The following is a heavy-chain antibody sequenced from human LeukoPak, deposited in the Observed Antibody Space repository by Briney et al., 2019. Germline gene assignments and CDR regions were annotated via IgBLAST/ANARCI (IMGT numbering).Heavy chain of an antibody. V-gene: IGHV4-39*01. D-gene: IGHD3-22*01. J-gene: IGHJ4*02. CDR3: VSQYDSSGYLVGFDY. CDR2: IYYSGTT. Sequence: PSETLSLTCTVSGGSISSGSYYWGWIRQPPEKGLEWIGSIYYSGTTYYNPSLKSRVTMSVDTSKNQFSLKLTSVTAADTALYYCVSQYDSSGYLVGFDYWGQGTLVTVSS. CDR1: GGSISSGSYY.